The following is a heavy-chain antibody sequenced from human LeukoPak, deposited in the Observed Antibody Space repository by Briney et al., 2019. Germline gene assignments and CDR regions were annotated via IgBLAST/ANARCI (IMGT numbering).Heavy chain of an antibody. CDR1: GLITDDYA. D-gene: IGHD6-25*01. V-gene: IGHV3-43*02. CDR2: ISGDGGST. CDR3: VRESETSGWFDH. Sequence: GGFLRLSCAAPGLITDDYAIHWVRQAPGKGLEWVSLISGDGGSTFYADSVRGRFTISRDNSKNSLSLQMSSLRSEDTALYFCVRESETSGWFDHWGQGTLVTVSS. J-gene: IGHJ5*02.